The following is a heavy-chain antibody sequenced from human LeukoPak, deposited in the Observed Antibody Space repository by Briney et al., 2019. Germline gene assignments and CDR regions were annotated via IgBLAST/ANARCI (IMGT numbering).Heavy chain of an antibody. J-gene: IGHJ4*02. V-gene: IGHV4-4*02. CDR2: IYHSGST. D-gene: IGHD4-23*01. CDR3: ARNAGNSDVDY. CDR1: GGSITGSNW. Sequence: QSSETLSLTCAVSGGSITGSNWWAWVRQPPGKGLEWIGEIYHSGSTNYNPSVKSRVTISVDKSNNQFSLKLNSMTAADTAVYYCARNAGNSDVDYWGQGSLVTVSS.